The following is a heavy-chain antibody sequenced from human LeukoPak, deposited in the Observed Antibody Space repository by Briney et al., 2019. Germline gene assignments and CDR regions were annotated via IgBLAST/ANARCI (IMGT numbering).Heavy chain of an antibody. CDR2: ISSSSSYI. CDR3: ARHSSSFLDYYYHMDV. V-gene: IGHV3-21*01. J-gene: IGHJ6*03. CDR1: GFTFSSYS. D-gene: IGHD6-13*01. Sequence: PGGSLRLSCAASGFTFSSYSMNWVRQAPGKGLEWVSSISSSSSYIYYADSVKGRFTISRDNAKNSLYLQMNSLRAEDTAVYYCARHSSSFLDYYYHMDVWGKGTTVTVSS.